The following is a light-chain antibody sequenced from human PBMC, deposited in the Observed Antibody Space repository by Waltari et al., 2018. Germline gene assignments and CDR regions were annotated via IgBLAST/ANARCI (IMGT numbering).Light chain of an antibody. Sequence: AIRMTQSPSSLSASTGDRVTITCRASQSVSTYLAWYQQKPGKAPKLLIYDVSSLESGVPSRFSGSGSGTEFTLTISSLQPDDFATYYCHQYNSYPWTFGQGTKVEIK. V-gene: IGKV1-8*01. J-gene: IGKJ1*01. CDR3: HQYNSYPWT. CDR2: DVS. CDR1: QSVSTY.